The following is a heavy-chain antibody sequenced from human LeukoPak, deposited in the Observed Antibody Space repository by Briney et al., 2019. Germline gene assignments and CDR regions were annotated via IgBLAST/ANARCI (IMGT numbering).Heavy chain of an antibody. CDR2: IRGSGLNA. D-gene: IGHD2-2*01. Sequence: GGSLRLSCAASGFTFSNTAMSWVRQAPGKGLEWLSIIRGSGLNAYYADSVRGRFTISRDNSKSTLFLQMNSLRAEDTALYYCVKRTMAGVLERRTYYFDYWGQGSLVTVSP. J-gene: IGHJ4*02. CDR1: GFTFSNTA. V-gene: IGHV3-23*01. CDR3: VKRTMAGVLERRTYYFDY.